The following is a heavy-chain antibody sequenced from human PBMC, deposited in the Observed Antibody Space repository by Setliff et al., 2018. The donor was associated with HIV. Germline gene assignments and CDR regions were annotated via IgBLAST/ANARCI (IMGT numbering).Heavy chain of an antibody. CDR3: ARPRMFDSFDI. CDR2: INPNNGGT. CDR1: GYTFTSYY. Sequence: ASVKVSCKASGYTFTSYYIHWVRQAPGQRLEWMGRINPNNGGTNYAQKFLGRVTMTLDTSISTAFLEIPRVTSDDAAVYYCARPRMFDSFDIWGQGTMVTVSS. D-gene: IGHD3-10*02. V-gene: IGHV1-2*06. J-gene: IGHJ3*02.